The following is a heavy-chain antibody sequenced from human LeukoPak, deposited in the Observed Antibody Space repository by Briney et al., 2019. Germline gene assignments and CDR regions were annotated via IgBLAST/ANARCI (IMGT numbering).Heavy chain of an antibody. CDR2: ISGSGGGT. CDR1: GFTFSSYG. D-gene: IGHD6-13*01. J-gene: IGHJ1*01. V-gene: IGHV3-23*01. CDR3: VKVSSSWHAEYFQH. Sequence: GGSLRLSCAASGFTFSSYGMNWVRQAPGKGLEWVSGISGSGGGTDYADSVKGRFTISKDNPKNTLYLQMNSLRAEDTAVYYCVKVSSSWHAEYFQHWGQGTLVTVSS.